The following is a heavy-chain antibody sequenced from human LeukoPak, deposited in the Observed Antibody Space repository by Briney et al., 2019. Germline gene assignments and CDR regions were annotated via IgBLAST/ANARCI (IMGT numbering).Heavy chain of an antibody. D-gene: IGHD6-13*01. V-gene: IGHV3-30*02. CDR2: IRYDGSNK. Sequence: GGSLRLSCAASGFTFSSYGMHWVRQAPGRGLGWVAFIRYDGSNKYYADSVKGRFTISRDNSKNTLYLQMNSLRAEDTAVYYCAKDLEGAAASFDYWGQGTLVTVSS. CDR1: GFTFSSYG. J-gene: IGHJ4*02. CDR3: AKDLEGAAASFDY.